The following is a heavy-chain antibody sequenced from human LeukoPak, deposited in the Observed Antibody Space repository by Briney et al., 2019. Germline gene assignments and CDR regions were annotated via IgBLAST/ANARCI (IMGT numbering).Heavy chain of an antibody. CDR2: IYPADSGT. D-gene: IGHD3-10*01. CDR1: GYSFTSYW. V-gene: IGHV5-51*01. CDR3: ARHYYGSGSMAADV. Sequence: GESLKISCKGSGYSFTSYWIAWVRPMPGKGLEWMGIIYPADSGTGYSPSFQGQVTISADKSISTAYLQWSSLKASDNGMYYCARHYYGSGSMAADVGGQGTTVTVSS. J-gene: IGHJ6*02.